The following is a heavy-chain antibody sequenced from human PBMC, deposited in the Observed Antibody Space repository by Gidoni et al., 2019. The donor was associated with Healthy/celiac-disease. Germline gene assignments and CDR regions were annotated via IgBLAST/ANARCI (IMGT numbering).Heavy chain of an antibody. J-gene: IGHJ4*02. Sequence: EVQLVESGGGLVQPGGSLRLSCAASGFTFSSYDMNWVRQAPGKGLEWVSYISSSGSTIYYSDSVKGRFTSSRDNAKNALYLQMNSLRAEDTAVYYCARATYYDSSGYSSGLFDYWGQGTLVTVSS. CDR1: GFTFSSYD. D-gene: IGHD3-22*01. CDR3: ARATYYDSSGYSSGLFDY. CDR2: ISSSGSTI. V-gene: IGHV3-48*03.